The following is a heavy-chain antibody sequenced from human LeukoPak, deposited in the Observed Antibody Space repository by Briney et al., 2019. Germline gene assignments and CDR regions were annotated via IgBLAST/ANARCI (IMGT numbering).Heavy chain of an antibody. V-gene: IGHV4-39*07. CDR1: GGSISSSSYY. D-gene: IGHD1-26*01. Sequence: PSETLSLTCTVSGGSISSSSYYWGWIRQPPGKGLEWIGSIYYSGSTYYNPSLKSRVTISVDTSKNQFSLKLSSVTAADTAVYYCAIRGGSSTSGHYYMDVWGKGTTVTVSS. CDR3: AIRGGSSTSGHYYMDV. CDR2: IYYSGST. J-gene: IGHJ6*03.